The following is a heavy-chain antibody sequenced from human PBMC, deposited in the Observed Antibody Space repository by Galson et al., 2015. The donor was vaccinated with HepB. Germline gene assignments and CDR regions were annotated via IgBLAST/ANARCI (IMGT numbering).Heavy chain of an antibody. J-gene: IGHJ4*02. D-gene: IGHD3-22*01. Sequence: SLRLSCAASGFTVSSYDMNRVRQAPGKGLEWVSYISSSSSNIYYADSVKGRFTISRDNAKNSLYLQMNSLKTEDTAVYYCARGATRSGYYYDYWGQGTLVTVSS. CDR1: GFTVSSYD. CDR3: ARGATRSGYYYDY. V-gene: IGHV3-48*01. CDR2: ISSSSSNI.